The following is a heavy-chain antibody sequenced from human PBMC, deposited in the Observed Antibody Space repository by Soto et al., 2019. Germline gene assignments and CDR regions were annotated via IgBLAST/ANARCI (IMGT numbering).Heavy chain of an antibody. V-gene: IGHV4-39*01. CDR1: GGSINDFAYY. CDR2: VYHNENT. CDR3: ARRERYYGSPGWFDP. Sequence: PWETLSLTCTVSGGSINDFAYYWGWIRQPPGKGLEWIGTVYHNENTYYNPSLKSRVTISVDTAKNQFSLNLRSVTAADTAIYFCARRERYYGSPGWFDPWGQGALVTVSS. J-gene: IGHJ5*02. D-gene: IGHD3-16*01.